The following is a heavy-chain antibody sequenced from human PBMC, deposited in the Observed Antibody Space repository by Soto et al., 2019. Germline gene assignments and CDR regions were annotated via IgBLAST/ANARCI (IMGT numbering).Heavy chain of an antibody. CDR2: ISYDGTNK. D-gene: IGHD3-22*01. CDR3: ARTPFDSSGYYRN. CDR1: GFTLSRYA. V-gene: IGHV3-30*04. J-gene: IGHJ4*02. Sequence: GGSLRLSCVVSGFTLSRYAMHWVRQAPGKGLEWVAAISYDGTNKNYADSVKGRFTISGDNSKDTLYLQMDSLRPDDTAVYHCARTPFDSSGYYRNWGQGTLVTVSS.